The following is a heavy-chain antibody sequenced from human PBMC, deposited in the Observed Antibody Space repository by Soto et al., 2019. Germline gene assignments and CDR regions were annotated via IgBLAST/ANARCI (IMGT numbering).Heavy chain of an antibody. Sequence: ASVKVSCKASGYTFTSYGISWVRQAPGQGLEWMGWISAYNGNTNYAQKLQGRVTMTTDTSTSTAYMELRSLRSDDTAVYYCAREEGRGYCSSTSCDAFDIWGQGTMVTVS. CDR2: ISAYNGNT. J-gene: IGHJ3*02. CDR1: GYTFTSYG. CDR3: AREEGRGYCSSTSCDAFDI. V-gene: IGHV1-18*01. D-gene: IGHD2-2*01.